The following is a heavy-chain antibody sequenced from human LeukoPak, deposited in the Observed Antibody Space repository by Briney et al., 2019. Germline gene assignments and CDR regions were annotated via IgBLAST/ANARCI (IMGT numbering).Heavy chain of an antibody. CDR2: IYSGGST. CDR3: ARDAVYCSGGSCDY. Sequence: GGSLRLSCAASGFTVSSNYVSWVRQAPGKGLEWVSVIYSGGSTYYADSVKGRFTISRDNSKNTLYLQMNSLRAEDTAVYYCARDAVYCSGGSCDYWGQGTLVTVSS. J-gene: IGHJ4*02. V-gene: IGHV3-66*01. CDR1: GFTVSSNY. D-gene: IGHD2-15*01.